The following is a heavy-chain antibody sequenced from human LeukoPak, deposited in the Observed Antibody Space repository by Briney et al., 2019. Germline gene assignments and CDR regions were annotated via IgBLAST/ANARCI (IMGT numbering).Heavy chain of an antibody. CDR3: ARGPSYFGVVHTDY. CDR2: IDPDSGST. D-gene: IGHD3-3*01. J-gene: IGHJ4*02. Sequence: ASVKVSCKASGHTFTGYCMHWVRQAPGQGLEWRGWIDPDSGSTNYVQKFQGRVTMTRDTSISTAYMELSSLRSDDTAVYYCARGPSYFGVVHTDYWGQGTLVIVSS. V-gene: IGHV1-2*02. CDR1: GHTFTGYC.